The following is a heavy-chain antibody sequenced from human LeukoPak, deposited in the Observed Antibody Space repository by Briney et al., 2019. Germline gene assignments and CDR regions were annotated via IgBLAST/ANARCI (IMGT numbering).Heavy chain of an antibody. CDR3: AKGIFRFGELLYYMDV. D-gene: IGHD3-10*01. V-gene: IGHV3-9*03. J-gene: IGHJ6*03. Sequence: GRSLRLSCAASGFTFDDYAMHWVRQAPGKGLEWVSGISWNSDSIGYADSVKGRFTISRDNAKNSLYLQMNSLRAEDMALYYCAKGIFRFGELLYYMDVWGKGTTVTVSS. CDR2: ISWNSDSI. CDR1: GFTFDDYA.